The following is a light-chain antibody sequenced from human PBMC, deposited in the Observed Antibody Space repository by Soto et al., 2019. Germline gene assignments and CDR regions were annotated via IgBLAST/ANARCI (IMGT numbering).Light chain of an antibody. V-gene: IGLV2-14*01. CDR2: DVS. CDR3: RSYTTSNTRQIV. Sequence: QSVLTQPASVSGSPGQSITISCTGTSSDVGGYNYVSWYQQHPGKAPKFMIYDVSNRPSGVSNRFSGSKSGNTASLTISGLQAEDEADYYCRSYTTSNTRQIVFGTGPNVTVL. J-gene: IGLJ1*01. CDR1: SSDVGGYNY.